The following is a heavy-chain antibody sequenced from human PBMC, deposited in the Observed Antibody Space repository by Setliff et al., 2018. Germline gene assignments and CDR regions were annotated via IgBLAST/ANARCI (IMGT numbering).Heavy chain of an antibody. V-gene: IGHV7-4-1*02. J-gene: IGHJ4*02. CDR2: INTNTGNP. Sequence: ASVKVSCKASGYTFTSYAMNWVRQAPGQGLEWMGWINTNTGNPTYAQGFTGRFVFSLDTSVSTAYLQISSLKAEDTAVYYCARRGMSSSWFQGYFDYWGQGTLVTVSS. D-gene: IGHD6-13*01. CDR1: GYTFTSYA. CDR3: ARRGMSSSWFQGYFDY.